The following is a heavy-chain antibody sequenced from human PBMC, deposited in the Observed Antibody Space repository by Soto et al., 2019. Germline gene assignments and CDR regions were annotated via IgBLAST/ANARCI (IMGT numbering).Heavy chain of an antibody. CDR2: IYHGGRT. Sequence: PSESRSLTCAPSAYSISSGYYWGWLRQPPGKRLEWLGSIYHGGRTYYNPSLNSRASLSIDMTNIHVTLILTSVTAADTAVYYWARVGPCVPYYYDSSPSTFVNWFDPWGQGTLVTVSS. D-gene: IGHD3-22*01. V-gene: IGHV4-38-2*01. J-gene: IGHJ5*01. CDR1: AYSISSGYY. CDR3: ARVGPCVPYYYDSSPSTFVNWFDP.